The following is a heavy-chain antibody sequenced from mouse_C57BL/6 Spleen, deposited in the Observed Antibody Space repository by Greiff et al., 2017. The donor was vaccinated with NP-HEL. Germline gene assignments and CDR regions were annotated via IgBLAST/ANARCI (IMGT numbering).Heavy chain of an antibody. J-gene: IGHJ2*01. V-gene: IGHV1-81*01. CDR1: GYTFTSYG. D-gene: IGHD4-1*01. CDR2: IYPRSGNT. Sequence: QVQLKESGAELARPGASVKLSCKASGYTFTSYGISWVKQRTGQGLEWIGEIYPRSGNTYYNEKFKGKATLTADKSSSTAYMELRSLTSEDSAVYFCARLGREYFDYWGQGTTLTVSS. CDR3: ARLGREYFDY.